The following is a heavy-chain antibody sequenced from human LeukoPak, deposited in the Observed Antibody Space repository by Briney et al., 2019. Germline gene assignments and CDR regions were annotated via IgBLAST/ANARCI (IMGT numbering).Heavy chain of an antibody. CDR1: GYTFTSYY. J-gene: IGHJ4*02. CDR2: INPSGGST. V-gene: IGHV1-46*01. D-gene: IGHD3-16*01. CDR3: VRDHYVSGNYVLDDY. Sequence: ASVKVSCKASGYTFTSYYMHWVRQAPGQGLEWMGIINPSGGSTSYAQKFQGRVTMTRDMSTSTVYMELSSLRSEDTAVYYCVRDHYVSGNYVLDDYWGQGTLVTVSS.